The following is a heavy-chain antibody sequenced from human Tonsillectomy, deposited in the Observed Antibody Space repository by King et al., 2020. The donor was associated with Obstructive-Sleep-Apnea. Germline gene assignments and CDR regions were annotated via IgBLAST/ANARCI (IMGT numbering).Heavy chain of an antibody. D-gene: IGHD2-21*01. CDR1: GFSFSSYT. J-gene: IGHJ6*02. Sequence: VQLVESGGGVVQPGRSLRLSCAASGFSFSSYTMYWVRQAPGKGLEWVSLISDNGSNKFYADSVEGRFAISRDNSRDTLYLQMNSLRAEDTAVYYCARDNCGDNPLFYGMDVWGRGTTVTVSS. V-gene: IGHV3-30*09. CDR2: ISDNGSNK. CDR3: ARDNCGDNPLFYGMDV.